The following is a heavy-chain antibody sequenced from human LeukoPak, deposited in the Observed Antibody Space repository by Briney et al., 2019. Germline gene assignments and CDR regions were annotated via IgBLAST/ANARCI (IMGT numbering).Heavy chain of an antibody. V-gene: IGHV1-2*02. CDR1: GYTFTGYY. Sequence: ASVKVSCKASGYTFTGYYMHWVRQAPGQGLEWMGWINPNSGGTNYAQKFQGRVTMTRDTSISTAYVELSRLRSDDTAVYYCARVAAAAEPFFDSWGQGTLVTVSS. D-gene: IGHD6-13*01. CDR2: INPNSGGT. J-gene: IGHJ4*02. CDR3: ARVAAAAEPFFDS.